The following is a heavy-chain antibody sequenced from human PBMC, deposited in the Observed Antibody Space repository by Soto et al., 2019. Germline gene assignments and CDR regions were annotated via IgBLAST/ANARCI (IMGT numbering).Heavy chain of an antibody. D-gene: IGHD2-15*01. Sequence: SETLSLTCTVSGGSVSSVGYYWSWIRQPPGKGLEWIAYISYSGNTNYSPSLKSRVTISSDTSKNQFSLKLSSVTAADTAVYYCERGRGGVDTHDYWGQGTLVTVSS. V-gene: IGHV4-61*08. CDR3: ERGRGGVDTHDY. CDR1: GGSVSSVGYY. CDR2: ISYSGNT. J-gene: IGHJ4*02.